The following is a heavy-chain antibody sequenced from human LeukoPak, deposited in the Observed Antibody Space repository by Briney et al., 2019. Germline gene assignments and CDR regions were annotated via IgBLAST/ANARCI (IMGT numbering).Heavy chain of an antibody. J-gene: IGHJ4*02. CDR2: IRSKANSYAT. CDR1: GFTFSGSA. Sequence: QPGGSLRLSCAASGFTFSGSAMHWVRQASGKGLEWVGRIRSKANSYATAYAASVKGRFTISRDDSKNTAYLQMNSLKTEDTDVYYCTRQEDYYGSGSYYNEDYWGQGTLVTVSS. D-gene: IGHD3-10*01. V-gene: IGHV3-73*01. CDR3: TRQEDYYGSGSYYNEDY.